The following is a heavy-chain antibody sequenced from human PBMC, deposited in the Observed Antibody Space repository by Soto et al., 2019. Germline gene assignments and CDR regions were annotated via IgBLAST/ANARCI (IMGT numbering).Heavy chain of an antibody. CDR2: IIPIFGTA. CDR1: GGTFSSYA. CDR3: AMTHVDTAMGPFDY. V-gene: IGHV1-69*13. J-gene: IGHJ4*02. D-gene: IGHD5-18*01. Sequence: ASVKVSCKASGGTFSSYAISWVRQAPGQGLEWMGGIIPIFGTANYAQKFQGRVTITADESTSTAYMELSSLRSEDTAVYYCAMTHVDTAMGPFDYWGQGTLVTVSS.